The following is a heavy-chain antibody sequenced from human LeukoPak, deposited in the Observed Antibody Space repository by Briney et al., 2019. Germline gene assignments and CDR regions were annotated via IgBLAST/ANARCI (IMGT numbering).Heavy chain of an antibody. D-gene: IGHD1-1*01. Sequence: KPGGSLRLSCAASGFTFSNARMSWVRQAPGKGLEWVGHIKSKADGGTTDYDAPMKGRFTISRDDSKNTLYLQMNSLRTEDTAVYYCTGHNWNDAGWFDPWGQGTLVTVSS. V-gene: IGHV3-15*01. CDR2: IKSKADGGTT. J-gene: IGHJ5*02. CDR1: GFTFSNAR. CDR3: TGHNWNDAGWFDP.